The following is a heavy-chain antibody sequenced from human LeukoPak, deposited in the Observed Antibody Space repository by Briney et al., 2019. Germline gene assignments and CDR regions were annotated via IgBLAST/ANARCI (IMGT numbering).Heavy chain of an antibody. CDR3: ARPSSYYGSGS. J-gene: IGHJ4*02. Sequence: SETLTLTCTVSGGSISSSSYYWGWIRQPPGKGLEWIGSIYYSGSTYYNPALKSRVTISVDTSKNQFSLMLSSVTAADTAVYYCARPSSYYGSGSWGQGTLVTVSS. V-gene: IGHV4-39*01. CDR2: IYYSGST. CDR1: GGSISSSSYY. D-gene: IGHD3-10*01.